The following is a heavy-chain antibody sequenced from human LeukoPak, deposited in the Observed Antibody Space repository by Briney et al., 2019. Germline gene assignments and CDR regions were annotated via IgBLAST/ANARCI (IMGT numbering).Heavy chain of an antibody. J-gene: IGHJ4*02. CDR2: IIPFFGTA. CDR1: GGSFSSYS. D-gene: IGHD6-13*01. Sequence: ASVKVSCKASGGSFSSYSISWVRQTPGQGLEWMGRIIPFFGTANYAQKFQGRVTITTDESTSTAYMELGSLRSEDTAVYYCARFVAAACYFDFWGQGTLVTVSS. CDR3: ARFVAAACYFDF. V-gene: IGHV1-69*05.